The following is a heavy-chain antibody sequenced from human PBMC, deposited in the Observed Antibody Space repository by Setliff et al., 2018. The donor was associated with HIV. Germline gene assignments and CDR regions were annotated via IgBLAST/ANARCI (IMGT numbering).Heavy chain of an antibody. CDR2: INHSGNT. D-gene: IGHD5-12*01. CDR3: ARRSGYAEDY. Sequence: LSLTCAVYGGSFSSHYWSWIRQPPGKGLEWIGEINHSGNTNFIPSLKSRLTISVDTSKNQFSLKLSSVTAADTAVYYCARRSGYAEDYWGQGTLVTVSS. CDR1: GGSFSSHY. J-gene: IGHJ4*02. V-gene: IGHV4-34*01.